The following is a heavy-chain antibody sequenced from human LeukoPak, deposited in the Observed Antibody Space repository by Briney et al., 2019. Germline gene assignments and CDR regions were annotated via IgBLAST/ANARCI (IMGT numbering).Heavy chain of an antibody. CDR2: IIPIFGTA. D-gene: IGHD7-27*01. Sequence: SVKVSCKASGGTFSSYAISWVRQAPGQGLEWMGRIIPIFGTANYAQKFQGRVTITTDESTSTAYMELSSLRSEDTAVYYCAVTGLYNYYYYFYMDVWGKGTTVTVSS. CDR3: AVTGLYNYYYYFYMDV. V-gene: IGHV1-69*05. J-gene: IGHJ6*03. CDR1: GGTFSSYA.